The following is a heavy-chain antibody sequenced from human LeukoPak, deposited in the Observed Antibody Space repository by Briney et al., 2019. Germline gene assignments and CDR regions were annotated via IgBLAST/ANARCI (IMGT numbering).Heavy chain of an antibody. D-gene: IGHD2-2*01. V-gene: IGHV3-21*01. CDR3: ARDDCSSTSCLDAFDI. Sequence: GGSLRLSCAASGFTFSSFSMNWVRQAPGKGLEWVSSIISSSSYIYYADSVKGRFTISRDNAKNSLYLQMNSLRAEDTAVYYCARDDCSSTSCLDAFDIWGQGTMVTVSS. CDR1: GFTFSSFS. J-gene: IGHJ3*02. CDR2: IISSSSYI.